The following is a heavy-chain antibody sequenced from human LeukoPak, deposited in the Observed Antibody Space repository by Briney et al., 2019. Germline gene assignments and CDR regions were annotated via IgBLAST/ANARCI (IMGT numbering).Heavy chain of an antibody. CDR3: AKYNYPPGYYYYGMDV. D-gene: IGHD1-20*01. Sequence: PGPSLRLSCPASGLTFISHAMSWVRQAPGKVMEWVSAISGIGGSTYYGDSVKGRFTLSRDNSKNTLYLQMNSLRAEDTAVYYCAKYNYPPGYYYYGMDVWGQGTTVTVSS. CDR2: ISGIGGST. V-gene: IGHV3-23*02. J-gene: IGHJ6*02. CDR1: GLTFISHA.